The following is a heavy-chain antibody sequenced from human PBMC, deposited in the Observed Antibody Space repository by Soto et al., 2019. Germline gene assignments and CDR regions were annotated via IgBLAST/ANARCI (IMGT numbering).Heavy chain of an antibody. J-gene: IGHJ4*02. Sequence: PSQTLSLTCTVSCGSISNRSYYWSWIRQPPGKGLEWIGEINHSGSTNYNPSLKSRVTISVDTSKNQFSLKLSSVTAADTAVYYCARHHDSWGQGTLVTSPQ. CDR2: INHSGST. CDR1: CGSISNRSYY. CDR3: ARHHDS. V-gene: IGHV4-39*01.